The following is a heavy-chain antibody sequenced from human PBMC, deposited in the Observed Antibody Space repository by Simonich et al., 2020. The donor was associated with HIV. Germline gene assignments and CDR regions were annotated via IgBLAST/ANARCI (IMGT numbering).Heavy chain of an antibody. V-gene: IGHV3-21*05. J-gene: IGHJ4*02. CDR1: GFTFSSYS. D-gene: IGHD3-16*01. Sequence: EVQLVESGGGLVKPGGSLRLSCAASGFTFSSYSMNWVCQAPGKGLEWLSYISSISSSIYYAYSVKGLFTISRDNAKYSLYLQMNGLRAEDTAVYYCARAGGSLDYWGQGTLVTVSS. CDR3: ARAGGSLDY. CDR2: ISSISSSI.